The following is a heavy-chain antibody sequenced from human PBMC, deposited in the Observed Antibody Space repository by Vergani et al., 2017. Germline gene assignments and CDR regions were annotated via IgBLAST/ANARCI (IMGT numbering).Heavy chain of an antibody. Sequence: QVQLVESGGSVVQPGGSLRLSCVASGFMFRNYGMHWVRQAPGKGLEWVAFIRNDGSNQDYVDSVKGRVTISRDNSKNTLYLQMNSLRAEDTAVYYCARDLVAAAGTNYYMDVWGKGTTVTVSS. J-gene: IGHJ6*03. CDR2: IRNDGSNQ. CDR1: GFMFRNYG. CDR3: ARDLVAAAGTNYYMDV. V-gene: IGHV3-30*02. D-gene: IGHD6-13*01.